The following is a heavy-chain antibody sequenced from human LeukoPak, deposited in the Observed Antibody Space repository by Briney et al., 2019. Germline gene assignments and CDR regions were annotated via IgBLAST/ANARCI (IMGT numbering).Heavy chain of an antibody. CDR3: ARGRPYDYVWGSYLPFDY. Sequence: PGGSLRLSCEASGFAFSIYRMNWVRQAPGKGLEWVSYIHLSGTPTHYADPVKGRFSISRDTSKNTLYLQMNSLRVEDTAVYYCARGRPYDYVWGSYLPFDYWGQGTLVTVSS. CDR1: GFAFSIYR. D-gene: IGHD3-16*02. CDR2: IHLSGTPT. J-gene: IGHJ4*02. V-gene: IGHV3-48*01.